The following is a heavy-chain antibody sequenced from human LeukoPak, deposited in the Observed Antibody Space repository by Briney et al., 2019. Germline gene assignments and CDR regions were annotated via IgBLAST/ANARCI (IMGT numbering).Heavy chain of an antibody. CDR3: ARDRESSGEGTWFDP. V-gene: IGHV1-69*01. J-gene: IGHJ5*02. Sequence: SVKVSCKASGGTFSSYAISWVRQAPGQGLEWMGGIIPIFGTANYAQEFQGRVTITADESTSTAYMELSSLRSEDTAVYYCARDRESSGEGTWFDPWGQGTLVTVSS. D-gene: IGHD6-19*01. CDR1: GGTFSSYA. CDR2: IIPIFGTA.